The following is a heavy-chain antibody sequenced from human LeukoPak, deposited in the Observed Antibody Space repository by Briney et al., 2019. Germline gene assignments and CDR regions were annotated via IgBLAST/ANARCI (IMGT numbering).Heavy chain of an antibody. J-gene: IGHJ6*02. CDR3: AKSPYGDFGLDV. D-gene: IGHD4-17*01. CDR1: VGSMSSSSYW. Sequence: SETLSLTCTVSVGSMSSSSYWWGWIRQPPGKGLEWIGSIYYSGSTYYNPSLKSRVTISVDTSKNQFSLKLSSVTAADTAVYYCAKSPYGDFGLDVWGQGTTVTVSS. CDR2: IYYSGST. V-gene: IGHV4-39*01.